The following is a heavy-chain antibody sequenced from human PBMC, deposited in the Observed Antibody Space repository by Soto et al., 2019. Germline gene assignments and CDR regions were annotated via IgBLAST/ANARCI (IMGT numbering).Heavy chain of an antibody. CDR2: IIPIFGTA. V-gene: IGHV1-69*13. CDR1: VGTFTSYA. J-gene: IGHJ3*02. CDR3: ARVPGQTLFGALVI. Sequence: GSAVKLSCKDSVGTFTSYAIRWGRQSPGQEIEWMGGIIPIFGTANYAQKFQGRVTITADESTSTAYMELSSLRSEDTAVNYWARVPGQTLFGALVIWG. D-gene: IGHD1-26*01.